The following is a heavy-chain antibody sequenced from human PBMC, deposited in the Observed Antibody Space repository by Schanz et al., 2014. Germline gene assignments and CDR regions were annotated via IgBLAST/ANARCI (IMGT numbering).Heavy chain of an antibody. J-gene: IGHJ4*02. V-gene: IGHV3-64D*06. D-gene: IGHD1-1*01. Sequence: EVQLLESGGGLIQPGGSLRLSCSASGFTFSIYAMHWVRQAPGKGLEYISAISNNGDSTYYADSVKGRFTISRDNSKNTLYLQMDSLRAEDTAVYFCAKKVPAYNPFDSWGQGTLVTVSS. CDR3: AKKVPAYNPFDS. CDR1: GFTFSIYA. CDR2: ISNNGDST.